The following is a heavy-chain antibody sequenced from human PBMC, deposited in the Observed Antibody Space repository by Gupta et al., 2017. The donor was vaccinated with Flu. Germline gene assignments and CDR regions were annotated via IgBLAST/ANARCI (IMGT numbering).Heavy chain of an antibody. J-gene: IGHJ5*02. CDR2: IIPIFGTA. D-gene: IGHD3-10*01. V-gene: IGHV1-69*06. CDR3: ARDRVTMGRGGYNWFDP. Sequence: QVQLVQSGAEVKKPGSSVKVSCKASGGTFSSYAISWVRQAPGQGLEWMGGIIPIFGTANYAQKFQGRVTITAEKSTSTAYMELSSLRSEETAVYYCARDRVTMGRGGYNWFDPWGQGTLVTVSS. CDR1: GGTFSSYA.